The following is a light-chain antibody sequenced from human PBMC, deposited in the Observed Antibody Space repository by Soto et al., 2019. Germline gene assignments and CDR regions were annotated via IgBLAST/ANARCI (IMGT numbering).Light chain of an antibody. CDR1: QTISYTSINKTY. Sequence: DIVMTQSPDSLAVYLGERANISCKSSQTISYTSINKTYLAWYQQRPGQPPKLLIYWASIRGSGVPDRLSGSGFGTDFTLTISSLQTEDVAVYYCQQYFSYPLTFGGGTKVDIK. J-gene: IGKJ4*01. CDR2: WAS. CDR3: QQYFSYPLT. V-gene: IGKV4-1*01.